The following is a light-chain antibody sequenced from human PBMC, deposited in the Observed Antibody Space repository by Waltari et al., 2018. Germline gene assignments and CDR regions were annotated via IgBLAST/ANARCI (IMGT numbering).Light chain of an antibody. CDR1: QSIGGW. CDR2: KAS. J-gene: IGKJ4*01. Sequence: DIQMTQSPSTLSASVGDRVTITCRASQSIGGWLAWYQQKPGKAPNLLIFKASFLEGGVPSRFSGSGSGTEFTLTISSLQPDDFATYYCQQYNSSPLTFGGGTKVEIK. V-gene: IGKV1-5*03. CDR3: QQYNSSPLT.